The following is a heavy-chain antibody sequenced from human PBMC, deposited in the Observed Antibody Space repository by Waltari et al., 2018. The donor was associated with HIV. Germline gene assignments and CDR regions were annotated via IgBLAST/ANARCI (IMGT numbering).Heavy chain of an antibody. CDR1: GGSIRRAGSY. D-gene: IGHD1-26*01. V-gene: IGHV4-31*03. J-gene: IGHJ5*02. CDR2: IYHTGMT. Sequence: QVQLQESGPGLVKPSQTLSLTCSVSGGSIRRAGSYWNWIRQHPGKGLEWIGYIYHTGMTYYNPSLKSRVTMSIDTSQNHFSLNLTSVTAADTAFYYCATTFFSASGVNWFDPWGQGTLVTVAS. CDR3: ATTFFSASGVNWFDP.